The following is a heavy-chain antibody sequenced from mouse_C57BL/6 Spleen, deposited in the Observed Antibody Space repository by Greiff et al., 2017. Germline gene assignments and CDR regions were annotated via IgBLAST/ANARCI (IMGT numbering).Heavy chain of an antibody. CDR3: ARSGPLGRSFDY. Sequence: QVQLQQPGAELVKPGASVKMSCKASGYTFTSYWITWVKQRPGQGLEWIGDIYPTSGRTNYNEKFKSKAILTVDTSSNTAYMQLSSLTSEDSAVFYCARSGPLGRSFDYWGEGTTLTVSA. CDR2: IYPTSGRT. CDR1: GYTFTSYW. D-gene: IGHD4-1*01. J-gene: IGHJ2*01. V-gene: IGHV1-55*01.